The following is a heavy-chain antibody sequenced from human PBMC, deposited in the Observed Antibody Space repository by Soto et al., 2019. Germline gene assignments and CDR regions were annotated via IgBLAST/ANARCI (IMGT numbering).Heavy chain of an antibody. J-gene: IGHJ3*02. Sequence: GGSLRLSCSASGFTFSDHYMDWVRQAPGKGLEWVARSRNKANSYTTEYAAPVKGRVTISRDDSKNSLYLQMNSLKTEDTAVYYCARGIAVAPGAFDIWGQGTMVTVSS. D-gene: IGHD6-19*01. CDR3: ARGIAVAPGAFDI. CDR2: SRNKANSYTT. CDR1: GFTFSDHY. V-gene: IGHV3-72*01.